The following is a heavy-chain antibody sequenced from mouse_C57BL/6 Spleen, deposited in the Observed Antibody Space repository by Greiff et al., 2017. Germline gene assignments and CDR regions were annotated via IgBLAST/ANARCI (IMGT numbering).Heavy chain of an antibody. Sequence: QVQLQQSGPELVKPGASVKISCKASGYAFSSYWMNWVKQRPGKGLEWNGRIYPGDGDTKYNGKFKGKATLTAEKSSCTAYMQLSSLTSEDSAVYFWAREKDYDYDPAWFAYWGQGTLVTVSA. J-gene: IGHJ3*01. CDR1: GYAFSSYW. CDR2: IYPGDGDT. CDR3: AREKDYDYDPAWFAY. D-gene: IGHD2-4*01. V-gene: IGHV1-82*01.